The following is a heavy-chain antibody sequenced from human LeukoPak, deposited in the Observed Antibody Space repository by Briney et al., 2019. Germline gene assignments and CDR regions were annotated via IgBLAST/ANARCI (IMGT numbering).Heavy chain of an antibody. V-gene: IGHV4-30-4*01. Sequence: SQTLSLTCTVSGGSISSGDYYWSWIRQPPGKGLEWIGYIYYSGSTYYDPSLKSRVTMSVDTSKNQFSLRLTSVTAADTAVYYCARDGGRLGLLPDVWGQGTTVTVSS. D-gene: IGHD2-15*01. CDR1: GGSISSGDYY. J-gene: IGHJ6*02. CDR3: ARDGGRLGLLPDV. CDR2: IYYSGST.